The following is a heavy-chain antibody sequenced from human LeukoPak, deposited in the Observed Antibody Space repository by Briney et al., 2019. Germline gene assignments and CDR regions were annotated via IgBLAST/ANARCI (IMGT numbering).Heavy chain of an antibody. CDR1: GGSFSGYY. V-gene: IGHV4-34*01. CDR3: ARVRFYYYYMDV. J-gene: IGHJ6*03. Sequence: SETLSLTCAVYGGSFSGYYWSWIRQPPGKGLGWIGEINHSGSTNYNPSLKSRVTISVDTSKNQFSLKLSSVTAADTAVYYCARVRFYYYYMDVWGKGTTVTVSS. CDR2: INHSGST.